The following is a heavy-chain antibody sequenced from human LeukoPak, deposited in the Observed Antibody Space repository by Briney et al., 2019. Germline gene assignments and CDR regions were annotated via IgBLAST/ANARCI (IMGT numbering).Heavy chain of an antibody. CDR3: AREGAAADFDY. J-gene: IGHJ4*02. D-gene: IGHD6-13*01. Sequence: PGGSLRLSCAASGFTFSNYWMHWVRQAPGKGLVWVSRINSDGSSTSYADSVKGRFTISRDNAKNTLYLQMNSLRAEDTAVYYWAREGAAADFDYWGQGTLVTVSS. V-gene: IGHV3-74*01. CDR2: INSDGSST. CDR1: GFTFSNYW.